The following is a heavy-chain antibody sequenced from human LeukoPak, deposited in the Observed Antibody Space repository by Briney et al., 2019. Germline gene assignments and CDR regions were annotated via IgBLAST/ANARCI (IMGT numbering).Heavy chain of an antibody. J-gene: IGHJ4*02. CDR1: GFTFSSYA. D-gene: IGHD4-17*01. Sequence: GGSLRLSCAASGFTFSSYAMSLVRQAPGKGLEWVSAISGSGSSTYYADSVKGRFTISRDNSKNTLYLQMNSLRAEDTAVYYCAKDDYGDYVPGYWGQGTLVTVSS. CDR2: ISGSGSST. V-gene: IGHV3-23*01. CDR3: AKDDYGDYVPGY.